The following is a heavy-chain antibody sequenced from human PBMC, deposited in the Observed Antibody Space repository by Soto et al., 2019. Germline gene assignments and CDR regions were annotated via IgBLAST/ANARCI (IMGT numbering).Heavy chain of an antibody. V-gene: IGHV3-53*01. CDR3: ARRMTVVRGKYYFDY. Sequence: GGSLRLSCAASGFTVSSKYMNWVRQAPGKGLEWVSIIWSAGLTYYADSVRGRFTISRDISKNILFLQMNSLRAEDTAVYYCARRMTVVRGKYYFDYWGQGILVTVSS. D-gene: IGHD3-10*01. CDR2: IWSAGLT. CDR1: GFTVSSKY. J-gene: IGHJ4*02.